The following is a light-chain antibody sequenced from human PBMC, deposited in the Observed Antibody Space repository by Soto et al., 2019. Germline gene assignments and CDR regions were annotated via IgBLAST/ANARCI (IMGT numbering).Light chain of an antibody. J-gene: IGKJ2*01. Sequence: EIVLTQSPATLSLSPGERATLSCRASQSVNSYLAWYQQKPGQAPRLLIYDASNSATGIPARFSGSGSGTDFTLTISSLEPEDFAVYYCQQRSNWPPTFGQGTKLEIK. CDR1: QSVNSY. CDR2: DAS. CDR3: QQRSNWPPT. V-gene: IGKV3-11*01.